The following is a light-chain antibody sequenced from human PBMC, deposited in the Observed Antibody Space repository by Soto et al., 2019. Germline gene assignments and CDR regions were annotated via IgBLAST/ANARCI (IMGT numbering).Light chain of an antibody. CDR3: QQFNSYPIT. V-gene: IGKV1-13*02. CDR2: DVS. J-gene: IGKJ5*01. Sequence: AIQLTQSPSSLSASVGDRVTITCRASQDIRGALAWYQQKPGKATKILIYDVSTLESGVPSRFSGSSSGTDFTLTISSLQPVDFATYYYQQFNSYPITFGQGTRLEIK. CDR1: QDIRGA.